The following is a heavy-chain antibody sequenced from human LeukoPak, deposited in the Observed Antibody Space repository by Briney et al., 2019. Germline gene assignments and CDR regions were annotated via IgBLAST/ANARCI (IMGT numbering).Heavy chain of an antibody. Sequence: QTLSLXXTVSGGSISSGGYYWSWIRQHPGTGLEWIGYIYYSGSTYYNPSLKSRVTISVDTSKNQFSLKLSSVTAADTAVYYCASFPMITFGGVIVTDAFDIWGQGTMVTVSS. CDR2: IYYSGST. V-gene: IGHV4-31*03. D-gene: IGHD3-16*02. CDR1: GGSISSGGYY. CDR3: ASFPMITFGGVIVTDAFDI. J-gene: IGHJ3*02.